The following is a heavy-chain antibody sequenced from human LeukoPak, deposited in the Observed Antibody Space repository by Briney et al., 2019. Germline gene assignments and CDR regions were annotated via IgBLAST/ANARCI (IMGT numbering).Heavy chain of an antibody. CDR2: ISGSGGST. D-gene: IGHD5-24*01. J-gene: IGHJ4*02. CDR1: GFTFSSYW. CDR3: AKGDGYNFQSFDY. Sequence: GGSLRLSCAASGFTFSSYWMSWVRQAPGKGLEWVSAISGSGGSTYYADSVKGRFTISRDNAKKSLYLQMNSLRAEDTAVYYCAKGDGYNFQSFDYWGQGTLVTVSS. V-gene: IGHV3-23*01.